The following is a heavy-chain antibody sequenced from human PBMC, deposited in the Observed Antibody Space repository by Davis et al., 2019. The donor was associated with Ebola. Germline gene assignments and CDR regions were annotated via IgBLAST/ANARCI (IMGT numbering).Heavy chain of an antibody. J-gene: IGHJ5*02. CDR2: INPNSGGT. CDR3: ARGTYYGNNWFDP. V-gene: IGHV1-2*02. CDR1: GYTFTGYY. D-gene: IGHD3-22*01. Sequence: ASVKVSCKASGYTFTGYYMHWVRQAPGQGLEWMGWINPNSGGTNYAQKFQGRVTMTRDTSISTAYMELSRLRSDDTAVYYCARGTYYGNNWFDPWGQGTLVTVSS.